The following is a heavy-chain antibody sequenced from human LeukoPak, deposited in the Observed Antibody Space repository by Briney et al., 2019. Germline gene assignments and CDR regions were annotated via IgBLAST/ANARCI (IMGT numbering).Heavy chain of an antibody. D-gene: IGHD2-2*01. CDR3: ARQKYCSSTSCYSDAFDI. Sequence: GESLKISCKGSGYSFTSYWIGWVRQMPGKRLEWMGIIYPGDSDTRYSPSFQGQVTISADKSISTAYLQWSSLKASDTAMYYCARQKYCSSTSCYSDAFDIWGQGTMVTVSS. J-gene: IGHJ3*02. CDR1: GYSFTSYW. V-gene: IGHV5-51*01. CDR2: IYPGDSDT.